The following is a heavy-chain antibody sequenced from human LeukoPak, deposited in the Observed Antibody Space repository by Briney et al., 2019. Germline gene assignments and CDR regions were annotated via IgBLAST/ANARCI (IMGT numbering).Heavy chain of an antibody. Sequence: SETLSLTCTVSGGSISSSSYYWGWIRQPPGKGLEWIGSIYYSGSTYYNPSLKSRVTISVDTSKNRFSLKLSSVTAADTAVYYCARPGWLDDYYFDYWGQGTLVTVSS. CDR3: ARPGWLDDYYFDY. CDR2: IYYSGST. V-gene: IGHV4-39*01. J-gene: IGHJ4*02. CDR1: GGSISSSSYY. D-gene: IGHD6-19*01.